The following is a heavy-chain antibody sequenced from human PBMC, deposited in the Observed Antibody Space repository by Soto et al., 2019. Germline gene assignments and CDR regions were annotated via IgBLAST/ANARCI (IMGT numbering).Heavy chain of an antibody. CDR2: ISASGGRT. D-gene: IGHD6-13*01. CDR1: GFTFGTYA. J-gene: IGHJ4*02. Sequence: EVQLLESGGGLVQPGGSLRLSCAASGFTFGTYAMTWVRQVPGKGLEWVSSISASGGRTYYADSVKGRFTISRDNSKNTLYLQMSSLRAEDTAKYDCAREWQQLTYWGQGALVTVSS. CDR3: AREWQQLTY. V-gene: IGHV3-23*01.